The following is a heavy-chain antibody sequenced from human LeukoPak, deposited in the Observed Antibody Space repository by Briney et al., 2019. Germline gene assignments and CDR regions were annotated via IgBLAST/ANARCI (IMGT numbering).Heavy chain of an antibody. Sequence: GASVKVSCKASGGTFSSYAISWVRQAPGQGLEWMGGIIPIFGTANYAQKFQGRVTITADKSTSTAYMELSSLRSEDTAVYYCARGSGSSWYNKYYYFDYWGQGTLVTVSS. D-gene: IGHD6-13*01. CDR3: ARGSGSSWYNKYYYFDY. CDR2: IIPIFGTA. CDR1: GGTFSSYA. J-gene: IGHJ4*02. V-gene: IGHV1-69*06.